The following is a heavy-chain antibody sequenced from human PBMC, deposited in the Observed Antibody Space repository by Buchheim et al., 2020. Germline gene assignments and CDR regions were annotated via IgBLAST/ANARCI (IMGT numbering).Heavy chain of an antibody. J-gene: IGHJ4*02. Sequence: DVHLVESGGGLVMPGESLRLSCMTSGFSFSPFGMTWVRQAPGKGLEWVATVGSGHHTFYADLVEGRFTVSRHNSRSSVYLQLNCLRVEDTAVYFCARDFSGWSRDYWGQGTL. CDR3: ARDFSGWSRDY. CDR1: GFSFSPFG. D-gene: IGHD6-19*01. CDR2: VGSGHHT. V-gene: IGHV3-21*01.